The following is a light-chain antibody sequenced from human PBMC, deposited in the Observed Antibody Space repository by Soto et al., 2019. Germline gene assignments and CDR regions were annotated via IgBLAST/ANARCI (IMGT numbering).Light chain of an antibody. V-gene: IGKV1-9*01. CDR2: GVS. CDR3: QQLNTYPLT. Sequence: DIQLTQSPSFLSASVRDRVTITCRASQVLSSYLAWYQQKPVKAPKLLIYGVSTLQSGVPSRFSGSGSGTEFTLTISSLQPEDFATYYCQQLNTYPLTFGGGTKVEIK. J-gene: IGKJ4*01. CDR1: QVLSSY.